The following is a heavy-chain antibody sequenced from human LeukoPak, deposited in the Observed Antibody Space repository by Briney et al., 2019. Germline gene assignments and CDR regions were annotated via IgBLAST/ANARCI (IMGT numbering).Heavy chain of an antibody. D-gene: IGHD6-13*01. CDR1: GGSISSYY. CDR2: IYYSGST. V-gene: IGHV4-59*01. J-gene: IGHJ4*02. CDR3: ARISYSSSWNQVDY. Sequence: SETLSLTCTVSGGSISSYYWSWIRQPPGKGLEWIGYIYYSGSTNYNPSFKSRVTISVDTSKNQFSLKRSSVTAADTAVYYCARISYSSSWNQVDYWGQGTLVTVSS.